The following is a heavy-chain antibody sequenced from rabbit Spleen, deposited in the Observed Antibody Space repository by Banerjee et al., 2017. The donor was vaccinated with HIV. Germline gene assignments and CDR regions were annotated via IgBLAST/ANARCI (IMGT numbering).Heavy chain of an antibody. D-gene: IGHD6-1*01. V-gene: IGHV1S39*01. Sequence: QEQLVESGGGLVQPGGSLKLSCKASGFDFSNYGVSWVRQAPGKGLEWIGYIDLVFGSTYYASWVNGRFTISKTSSTTVTLQMTSLTAADTATYFCASGADYAYGGYDLWGPGTLVTVS. CDR1: GFDFSNYG. CDR2: IDLVFGST. CDR3: ASGADYAYGGYDL. J-gene: IGHJ4*01.